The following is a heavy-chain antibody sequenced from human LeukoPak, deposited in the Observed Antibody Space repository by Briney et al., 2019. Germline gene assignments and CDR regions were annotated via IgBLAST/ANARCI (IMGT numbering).Heavy chain of an antibody. CDR2: INPNRGGT. CDR1: GYTFTGYY. J-gene: IGHJ6*03. Sequence: ASVKVSCKASGYTFTGYYMHWVRQAPGQGLEWMGWINPNRGGTNYAQKFQGRVTMTRDTSISTAYMELSRLRSADPAVYYCARGRVVTATRDYYYYYMDVWGKGTTVTVSS. V-gene: IGHV1-2*02. CDR3: ARGRVVTATRDYYYYYMDV. D-gene: IGHD2-21*02.